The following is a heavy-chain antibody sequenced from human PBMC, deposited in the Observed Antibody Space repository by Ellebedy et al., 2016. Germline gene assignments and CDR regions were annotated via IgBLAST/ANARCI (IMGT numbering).Heavy chain of an antibody. Sequence: ASVKVSXKASRYTFANYDINWVRQATGQGLEWMGWMNPNSGNTGYAQKFQGRVTMTRNTSISTVYMELSSLRSEDTAVYYCARLTFYYDSSGYYRLYYFDYWGQGTPVTVSS. CDR3: ARLTFYYDSSGYYRLYYFDY. CDR2: MNPNSGNT. J-gene: IGHJ4*02. V-gene: IGHV1-8*01. CDR1: RYTFANYD. D-gene: IGHD3-22*01.